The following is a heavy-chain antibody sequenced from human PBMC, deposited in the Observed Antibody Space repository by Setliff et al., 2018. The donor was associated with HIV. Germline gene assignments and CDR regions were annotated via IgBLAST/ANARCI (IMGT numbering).Heavy chain of an antibody. CDR1: GFTFSTYS. D-gene: IGHD6-13*01. CDR2: ISSSSNYI. CDR3: AKAPLTIVATGGEDC. J-gene: IGHJ4*02. Sequence: GGSLRLSCAASGFTFSTYSMNWVRQAPGKGLEWVSSISSSSNYIYYADSVKGRFTISRDNAKNSLYLQMNSLRAEDTAVYYCAKAPLTIVATGGEDCWGQGTLVTVSS. V-gene: IGHV3-21*04.